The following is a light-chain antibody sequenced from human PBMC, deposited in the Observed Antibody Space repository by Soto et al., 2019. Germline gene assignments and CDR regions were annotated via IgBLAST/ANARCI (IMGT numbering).Light chain of an antibody. Sequence: AIRMTQSPSSFSASTGDRVTITCRASQGISSYLAWYQQKPGKAPKLLIYAASTLQSGVPSRFSGSGSGTDFTLTISCLQSEDFATYYCQQYIVTLITFGQGTRLEIK. CDR3: QQYIVTLIT. J-gene: IGKJ5*01. CDR1: QGISSY. V-gene: IGKV1-8*01. CDR2: AAS.